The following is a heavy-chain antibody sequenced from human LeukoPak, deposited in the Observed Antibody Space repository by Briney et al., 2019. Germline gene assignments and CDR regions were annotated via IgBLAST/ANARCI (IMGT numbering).Heavy chain of an antibody. V-gene: IGHV3-53*01. CDR2: IYSGGST. D-gene: IGHD3/OR15-3a*01. J-gene: IGHJ3*02. CDR1: GFSVSNKY. CDR3: AKGGLVHPLHI. Sequence: GGSLRLSCAASGFSVSNKYMSWVRQAPGKGLEWVSVIYSGGSTSYADSVKGRFTISRDNAKNSPYLQMNSLRAEDTAVYYCAKGGLVHPLHIWGQGTMVTVSS.